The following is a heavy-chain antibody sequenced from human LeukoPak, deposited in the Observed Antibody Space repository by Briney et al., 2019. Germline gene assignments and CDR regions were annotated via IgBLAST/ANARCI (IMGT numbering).Heavy chain of an antibody. CDR2: IREDGNEK. J-gene: IGHJ4*02. CDR1: GFTFTKHW. CDR3: ARDYRGGWNDY. Sequence: GGTLRLSCAATGFTFTKHWMSWVRQTIGKGLECVARIREDGNEKYYVDSVKGRITISRDNAKNSLFLQMNNLRVDDTAVYYCARDYRGGWNDYWGQGTLVTVSS. D-gene: IGHD1-26*01. V-gene: IGHV3-7*01.